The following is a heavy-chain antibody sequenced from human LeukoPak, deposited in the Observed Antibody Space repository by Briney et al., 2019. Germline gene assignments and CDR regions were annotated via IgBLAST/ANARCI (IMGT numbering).Heavy chain of an antibody. D-gene: IGHD4-17*01. J-gene: IGHJ4*02. V-gene: IGHV1-69*04. CDR2: IIPILGIA. CDR1: GGSFSSYA. CDR3: ARDGFYGDYVAD. Sequence: ASVKVSCKASGGSFSSYAISWVRQAPGQGLEWMGRIIPILGIANYAQKFQGRVTITADKSTSTAYMELSSLRSEDTAVYYCARDGFYGDYVADWGQGTLVTVPS.